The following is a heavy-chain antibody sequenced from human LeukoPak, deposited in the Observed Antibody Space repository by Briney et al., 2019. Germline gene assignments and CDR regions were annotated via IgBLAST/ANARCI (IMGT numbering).Heavy chain of an antibody. CDR1: GFTFSSYG. CDR2: ISYDGSNK. CDR3: AKEGDYGGNSALDY. Sequence: PGRSLRLSCAASGFTFSSYGRHWVRQAPGKGLEWVAVISYDGSNKYYADSVKGRFTISRDNSKNTLYLQMNSLRAEDTAVYYCAKEGDYGGNSALDYWGQGTLVTVSS. D-gene: IGHD4-23*01. J-gene: IGHJ4*02. V-gene: IGHV3-30*18.